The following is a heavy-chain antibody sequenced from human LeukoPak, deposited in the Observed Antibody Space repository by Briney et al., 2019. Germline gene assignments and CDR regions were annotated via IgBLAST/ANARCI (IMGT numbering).Heavy chain of an antibody. CDR2: IYYSGST. CDR3: ARPIAVAGTGWFDP. V-gene: IGHV4-39*01. J-gene: IGHJ5*02. Sequence: TSETLSLTCTVSGGSISSSSYYWGWIRQPPGKGLEWIGSIYYSGSTYYNPSLKSRVTISVDTSKNQFSLKLSSVTAADTAVYYCARPIAVAGTGWFDPWGQGTLVTVSS. D-gene: IGHD6-19*01. CDR1: GGSISSSSYY.